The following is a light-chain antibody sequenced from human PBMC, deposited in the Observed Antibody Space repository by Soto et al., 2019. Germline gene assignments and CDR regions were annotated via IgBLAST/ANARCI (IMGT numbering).Light chain of an antibody. V-gene: IGKV1-39*01. CDR1: QSISSY. CDR2: AAS. Sequence: DTQLTQSPSSLSASVGDRVTITCRASQSISSYLNWYQQKPGKAPKLLIYAASSLQSGVPSRFSGSGSGTDFTLTISSLQPEDFATYYCPQSYSTPTFGQGTKVDIK. CDR3: PQSYSTPT. J-gene: IGKJ1*01.